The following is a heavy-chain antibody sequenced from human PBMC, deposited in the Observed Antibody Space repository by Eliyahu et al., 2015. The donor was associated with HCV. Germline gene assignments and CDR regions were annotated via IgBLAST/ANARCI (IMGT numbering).Heavy chain of an antibody. V-gene: IGHV1-69*01. CDR3: ARGQGYCSGGSCYSGAFDI. J-gene: IGHJ3*02. CDR1: GGPFSSXA. CDR2: IIPIFGTA. Sequence: QVQLVQSGAEVKKPGSSVKVSCKASGGPFSSXAISWVRQAPPGERLEWRGGIIPIFGTANYAQKFQGRVTITADESTSTAYMELSSLRSEDTAVYYCARGQGYCSGGSCYSGAFDIWGQGTMVTVSS. D-gene: IGHD2-15*01.